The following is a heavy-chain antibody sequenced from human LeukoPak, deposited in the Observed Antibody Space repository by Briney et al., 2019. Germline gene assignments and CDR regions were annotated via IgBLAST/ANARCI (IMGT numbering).Heavy chain of an antibody. D-gene: IGHD5-18*01. J-gene: IGHJ6*03. CDR3: ARHVDTAMVTRDYYYYMDV. CDR1: GGSISSYY. CDR2: IYYSGST. Sequence: PETLSLTCTVSGGSISSYYWSWIRQPPGKGLEWIGYIYYSGSTNYNPSLKSRVTISVDTSKNQFSLKLSSVTAADTAVYYCARHVDTAMVTRDYYYYMDVWGKGTTVTVSS. V-gene: IGHV4-59*08.